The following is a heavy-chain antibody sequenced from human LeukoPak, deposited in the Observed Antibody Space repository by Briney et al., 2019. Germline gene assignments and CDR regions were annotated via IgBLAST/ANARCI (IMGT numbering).Heavy chain of an antibody. CDR2: ISSSSSYI. CDR1: GFTFSSYS. CDR3: ARDLRTTTPWGFDY. J-gene: IGHJ4*02. V-gene: IGHV3-21*01. Sequence: NPGGSLRLSCAASGFTFSSYSMNWVRQAPGKGLEWVSSISSSSSYIYYADSVKGRFTISRDNAKNSLYLQMNSLRAEDTAVYYCARDLRTTTPWGFDYWGQGTLVTVSS. D-gene: IGHD1-1*01.